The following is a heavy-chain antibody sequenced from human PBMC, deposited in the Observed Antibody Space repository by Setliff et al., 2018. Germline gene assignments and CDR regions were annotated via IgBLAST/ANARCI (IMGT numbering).Heavy chain of an antibody. Sequence: PSETLSLTCTVSGGSISSGGYYWSWIRQHPGKGLEWIGYIYYSGSTHYNPSLKSRVTISVDTSKNQFSLKLSSVTAADTAVYYCARVALVVVIRNAFDIWGQGTMVTVS. CDR1: GGSISSGGYY. D-gene: IGHD2-21*01. CDR2: IYYSGST. CDR3: ARVALVVVIRNAFDI. J-gene: IGHJ3*02. V-gene: IGHV4-31*03.